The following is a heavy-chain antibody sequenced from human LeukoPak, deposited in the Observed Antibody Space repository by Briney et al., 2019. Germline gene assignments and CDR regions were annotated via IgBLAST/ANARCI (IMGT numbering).Heavy chain of an antibody. CDR1: GYTFTSYY. CDR3: ARGVDIVVVVAATGSYYFDY. D-gene: IGHD2-15*01. Sequence: ASVKVSCKASGYTFTSYYMHWVRQAPGQGLAWMGIINPSGGSTSYAQKFQGRVTMTRDTSTSTVYMELSSLRSEDTAVYYCARGVDIVVVVAATGSYYFDYWGQGTLVTVSS. V-gene: IGHV1-46*01. J-gene: IGHJ4*02. CDR2: INPSGGST.